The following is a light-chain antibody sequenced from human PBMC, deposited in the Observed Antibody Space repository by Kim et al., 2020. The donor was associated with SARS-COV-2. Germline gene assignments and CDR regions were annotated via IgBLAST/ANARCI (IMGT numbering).Light chain of an antibody. J-gene: IGLJ2*01. V-gene: IGLV3-1*01. CDR1: KLGDKY. Sequence: SYELTQPHSVSVSPGQTARITCSGDKLGDKYVSWYQQKPGQSPVLVIYQDRKRPSGIPERVSGSNSGNTATLTISRTQAMDEADSYCQAWDSTTVVFGGG. CDR2: QDR. CDR3: QAWDSTTVV.